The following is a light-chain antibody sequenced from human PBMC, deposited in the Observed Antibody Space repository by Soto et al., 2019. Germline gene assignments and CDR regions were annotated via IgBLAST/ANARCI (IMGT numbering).Light chain of an antibody. Sequence: SYELTQPPSVSVAPGQTARITCGGNNIGRKRVHWYQQKPGQAPLLVVYDDSDRPSGIPERFSGSNSANTATLTISRVEAGDEADYYCQVWDSSSDHVVFGGGTKLTVL. V-gene: IGLV3-21*02. CDR2: DDS. CDR1: NIGRKR. CDR3: QVWDSSSDHVV. J-gene: IGLJ2*01.